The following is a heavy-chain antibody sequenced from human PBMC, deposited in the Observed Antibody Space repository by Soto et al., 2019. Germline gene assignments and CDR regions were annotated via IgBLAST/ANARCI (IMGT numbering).Heavy chain of an antibody. V-gene: IGHV4-39*01. CDR3: ARHGSVYDVYAH. D-gene: IGHD4-17*01. J-gene: IGHJ4*02. CDR1: GGSISSSSYY. Sequence: PSETLSLTCTVSGGSISSSSYYWGWIRQPPGKGLEWIGSIYYSGSTYYNPSLKSRVTISVDTSKNQFSLKLSSVTAADTAVYYFARHGSVYDVYAHWGQGTLVTVSS. CDR2: IYYSGST.